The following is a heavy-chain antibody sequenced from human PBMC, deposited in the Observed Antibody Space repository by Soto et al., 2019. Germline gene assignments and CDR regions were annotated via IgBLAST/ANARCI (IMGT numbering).Heavy chain of an antibody. CDR3: ARGGPYYDFWSGYLMGEGVNNWFDP. CDR1: GGSISSYY. Sequence: QVQLQESGPGLVKPSETLSLTCTVSGGSISSYYWSWIRQPPGKGLEWIGYIYYSGSTNYNPSLKSRVTISVDTSKNQFSLKLSSVTAADTAVYYCARGGPYYDFWSGYLMGEGVNNWFDPWGQGTLVTVSS. V-gene: IGHV4-59*01. CDR2: IYYSGST. D-gene: IGHD3-3*01. J-gene: IGHJ5*02.